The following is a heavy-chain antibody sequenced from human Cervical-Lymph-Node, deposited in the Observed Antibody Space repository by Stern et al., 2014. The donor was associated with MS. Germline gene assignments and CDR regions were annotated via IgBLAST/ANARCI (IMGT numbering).Heavy chain of an antibody. CDR3: ARVAMTSLDY. J-gene: IGHJ4*02. V-gene: IGHV1-46*03. CDR2: INPSGGST. Sequence: QMQLVQSGAEVKKPGASVKVSCKASGYTFTSYYIHWVRQAPGQGLECMGIINPSGGSTSYAQKFQGRLTMTRDTSTSTVYMELSSLRSEDTAVYYCARVAMTSLDYWGQVTLVTVSS. CDR1: GYTFTSYY.